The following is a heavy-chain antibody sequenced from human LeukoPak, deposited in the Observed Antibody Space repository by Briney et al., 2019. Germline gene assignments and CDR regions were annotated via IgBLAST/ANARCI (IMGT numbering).Heavy chain of an antibody. CDR2: IYPGDCDT. J-gene: IGHJ4*02. D-gene: IGHD4-17*01. CDR3: ARLSAYGDYRLDY. Sequence: GESLKISCKGSGYSFTCYWIGWVRPLPGKGLEWVGIIYPGDCDTRYSPSFQGQVTISADNTISIAYLQWSSMKASDTAMYYCARLSAYGDYRLDYWGQGTLVTVSS. CDR1: GYSFTCYW. V-gene: IGHV5-51*01.